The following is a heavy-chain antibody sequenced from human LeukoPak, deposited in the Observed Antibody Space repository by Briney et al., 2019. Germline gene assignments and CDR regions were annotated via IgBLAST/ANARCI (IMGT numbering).Heavy chain of an antibody. CDR1: GFTFSDYY. CDR2: ISSSGSTI. Sequence: GGSLRLSCAASGFTFSDYYMSWIRQAPGKGLEWVSYISSSGSTIYYADSVKGRFTISRDNAKNSLYLQMNSLRAEDTAVYYCARDERVAELFNPLDYWGQGTLVIVSS. CDR3: ARDERVAELFNPLDY. D-gene: IGHD3-10*01. J-gene: IGHJ4*02. V-gene: IGHV3-11*01.